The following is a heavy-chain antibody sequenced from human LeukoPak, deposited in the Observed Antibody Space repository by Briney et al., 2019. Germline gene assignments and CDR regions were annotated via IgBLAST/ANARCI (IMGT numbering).Heavy chain of an antibody. J-gene: IGHJ4*02. CDR1: GFTFSSYG. V-gene: IGHV3-48*04. CDR3: ARDLEDIVVVPAAPDY. D-gene: IGHD2-2*01. Sequence: PGGSLRLSCAASGFTFSSYGMHWVRQAPGKGLEWVSYISSSGRTIYYADSVKGRFTISRDNAKNSLYLQMNSLRAEDTAVYYCARDLEDIVVVPAAPDYWGQGTLVTVSS. CDR2: ISSSGRTI.